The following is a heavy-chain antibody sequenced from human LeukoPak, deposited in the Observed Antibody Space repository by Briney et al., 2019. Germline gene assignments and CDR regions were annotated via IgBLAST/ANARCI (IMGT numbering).Heavy chain of an antibody. J-gene: IGHJ4*02. V-gene: IGHV3-23*01. D-gene: IGHD3-10*01. CDR2: ISGSGGST. CDR3: AKIGSHALWFGELLPAHFDY. Sequence: QPGGSLRLSCAASGFTFSSYAMSWVRQAPGKGLEWVSAISGSGGSTYYADSVKGRFTISRDNSKNTLYLQMNSLGAEDTAVYYCAKIGSHALWFGELLPAHFDYWGQGTLVTVSS. CDR1: GFTFSSYA.